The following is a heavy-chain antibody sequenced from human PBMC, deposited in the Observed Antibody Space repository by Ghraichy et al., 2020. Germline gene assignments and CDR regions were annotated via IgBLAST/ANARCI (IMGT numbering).Heavy chain of an antibody. V-gene: IGHV1-18*01. CDR3: AREGAYGSGTEYGLDY. D-gene: IGHD3-10*01. Sequence: ASVKVSCKASGYRFDSYGFSWVREAPGRGLEWLGWISTYNDNTDYAQKVQGRITMTTDRSTNTVYMELRSLRSDDTAIYYCAREGAYGSGTEYGLDYWGQGTLVTVSS. CDR2: ISTYNDNT. CDR1: GYRFDSYG. J-gene: IGHJ4*02.